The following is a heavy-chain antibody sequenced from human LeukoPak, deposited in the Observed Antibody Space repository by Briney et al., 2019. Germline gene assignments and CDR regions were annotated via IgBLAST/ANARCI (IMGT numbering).Heavy chain of an antibody. CDR3: ARVTRTWAPRFDY. CDR2: IYYSGST. Sequence: SETLPLTCTVSGGSISSGDYYWSWIRQPPGKGLEWIGYIYYSGSTYYNPSLKSRVTISVDTSKNQFSLKLSSVTAADTAVYYCARVTRTWAPRFDYWGQGTLVTVSS. CDR1: GGSISSGDYY. D-gene: IGHD1-14*01. V-gene: IGHV4-30-4*01. J-gene: IGHJ4*02.